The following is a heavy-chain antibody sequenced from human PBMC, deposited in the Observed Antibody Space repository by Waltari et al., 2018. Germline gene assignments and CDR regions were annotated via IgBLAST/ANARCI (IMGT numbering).Heavy chain of an antibody. CDR3: ARDWPSTGGVLASDY. D-gene: IGHD2-8*02. Sequence: QVQLVQSGAEVKKPGASVKVSCQASGYTFTSYGISWVRQAPGQGPEWMGWISAYNGNTNYARKLQGRVTMTTETSTSTAYMELRSLRSDDTAVYYCARDWPSTGGVLASDYWGQGTLVTVSS. CDR1: GYTFTSYG. CDR2: ISAYNGNT. V-gene: IGHV1-18*01. J-gene: IGHJ4*02.